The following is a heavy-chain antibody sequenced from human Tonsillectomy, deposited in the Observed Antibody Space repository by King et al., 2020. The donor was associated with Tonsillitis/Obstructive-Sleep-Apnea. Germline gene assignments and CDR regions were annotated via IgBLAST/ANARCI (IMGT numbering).Heavy chain of an antibody. D-gene: IGHD3-3*01. CDR2: IYYSGST. J-gene: IGHJ4*02. V-gene: IGHV4-59*01. Sequence: QLQESGPGLVKPSETLSLTCTVSGGSISSYYWSWIRQPPGKGLEWVGYIYYSGSTNYNPSLKSGVTISVDTSKNQFSLKLSSVTAADPAVYYCARVAQFWSGYYADYWGQGTLVTVSS. CDR3: ARVAQFWSGYYADY. CDR1: GGSISSYY.